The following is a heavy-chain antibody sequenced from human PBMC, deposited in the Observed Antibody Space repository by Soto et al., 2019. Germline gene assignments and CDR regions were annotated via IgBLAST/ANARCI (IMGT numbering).Heavy chain of an antibody. V-gene: IGHV4-39*01. J-gene: IGHJ5*02. CDR1: GGSISSSSYY. CDR3: ARGGERSWIQLWS. CDR2: INYSGTT. Sequence: SETLSLTCTVSGGSISSSSYYWAWVRQPPGKGPEWIGSINYSGTTYYNSSLKSRVTISVDTSKSQFSLKLSSVTAADTSVFYCARGGERSWIQLWSWGQGTLVTVSS. D-gene: IGHD5-18*01.